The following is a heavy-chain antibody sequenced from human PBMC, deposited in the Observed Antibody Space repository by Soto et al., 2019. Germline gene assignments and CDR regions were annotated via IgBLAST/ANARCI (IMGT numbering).Heavy chain of an antibody. Sequence: GASVKVSCKASGGTFSSYAISWVRQAPGQGLEWMGGIIPIFGTANYAQKFQGRVTITADESTSTAYMELSSLRSEDTAVYYCARRGGITMVRARKTYYYYGMDVWGQGTTVTV. CDR2: IIPIFGTA. V-gene: IGHV1-69*13. J-gene: IGHJ6*02. CDR3: ARRGGITMVRARKTYYYYGMDV. D-gene: IGHD3-10*01. CDR1: GGTFSSYA.